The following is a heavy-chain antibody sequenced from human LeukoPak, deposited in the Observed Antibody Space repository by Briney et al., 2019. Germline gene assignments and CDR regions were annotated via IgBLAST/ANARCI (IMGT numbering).Heavy chain of an antibody. D-gene: IGHD6-19*01. Sequence: SETLSLTCTVSGGSITNNGYYWGWIRQSPETGLEWIGSMHYSGSTYYNPSLNSRVTISVDTSKNQFSLKLTSVTAADTAVYYCCGSGWFAGPFGYWGQGALVTVSS. V-gene: IGHV4-39*07. CDR2: MHYSGST. CDR1: GGSITNNGYY. J-gene: IGHJ4*02. CDR3: CGSGWFAGPFGY.